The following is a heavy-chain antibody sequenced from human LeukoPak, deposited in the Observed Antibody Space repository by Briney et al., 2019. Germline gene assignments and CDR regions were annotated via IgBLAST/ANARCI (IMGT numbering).Heavy chain of an antibody. CDR1: GYTFTSYG. J-gene: IGHJ4*02. D-gene: IGHD6-19*01. Sequence: ASVKVSCKASGYTFTSYGISWVRQAPGRGLEWMGWISAYNGNTNYAQKLQGRVTMTTDTSTITAYMELRSLRSDDTAVYYCARVVQMSSGWYFDYWGQGTLVTVSS. V-gene: IGHV1-18*01. CDR3: ARVVQMSSGWYFDY. CDR2: ISAYNGNT.